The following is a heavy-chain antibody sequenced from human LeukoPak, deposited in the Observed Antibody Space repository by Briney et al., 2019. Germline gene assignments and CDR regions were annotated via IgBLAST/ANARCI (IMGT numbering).Heavy chain of an antibody. D-gene: IGHD6-19*01. CDR3: ARDMSSGWYDYYYYMDV. CDR1: GFTFSSYE. J-gene: IGHJ6*03. Sequence: GGSLRLSCAASGFTFSSYEMNWVRQAPGKGLEWVSYISSSGSTIYYADSVKGRFTISRDNAKNSLYLQMNSLRAEDTAVYYCARDMSSGWYDYYYYMDVWGKGTMVTVSS. CDR2: ISSSGSTI. V-gene: IGHV3-48*03.